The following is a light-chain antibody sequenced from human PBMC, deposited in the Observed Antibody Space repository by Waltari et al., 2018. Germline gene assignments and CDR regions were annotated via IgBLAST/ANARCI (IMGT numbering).Light chain of an antibody. J-gene: IGKJ1*01. CDR1: QSVIHSSNTRSS. CDR2: WAS. V-gene: IGKV4-1*01. Sequence: DIVMTQSPDSLAVSLGERATSNCKSSQSVIHSSNTRSSLAWYQQKPGQPPKLLNYWASTRQPGVPDRFSGSGSGTDFTLTISTLQAEDVAVYYCHQYCSTPLTFGQGTKVDIK. CDR3: HQYCSTPLT.